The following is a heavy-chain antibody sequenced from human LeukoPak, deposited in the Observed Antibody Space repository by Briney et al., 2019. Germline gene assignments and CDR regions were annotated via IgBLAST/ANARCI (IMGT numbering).Heavy chain of an antibody. CDR2: IYYSGTT. CDR1: GGSISSYY. J-gene: IGHJ5*02. D-gene: IGHD3-3*01. CDR3: AKSPYDFWSGGFDP. V-gene: IGHV4-59*08. Sequence: SETLSLTCTVSGGSISSYYWNWIRQPPGKGLEWIGYIYYSGTTNYNPSLKSRVTISVDTSKNQLSLKLTSVTAPDTAVYYCAKSPYDFWSGGFDPWGQGTLVTVSS.